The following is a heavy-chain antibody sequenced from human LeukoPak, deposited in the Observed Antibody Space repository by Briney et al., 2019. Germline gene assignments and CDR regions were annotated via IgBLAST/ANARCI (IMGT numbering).Heavy chain of an antibody. Sequence: PSETLSLTCAVYGGSFSGYYWRWIRQPPGKGLEWIGEINHSGSTNYIPSLKSRVTISVDTSKNQFSLKLSSVTAADTAVYYCAGGYDYGPYYYYGMDVWGQGTTVTVSS. V-gene: IGHV4-34*01. J-gene: IGHJ6*02. CDR1: GGSFSGYY. CDR3: AGGYDYGPYYYYGMDV. D-gene: IGHD5-12*01. CDR2: INHSGST.